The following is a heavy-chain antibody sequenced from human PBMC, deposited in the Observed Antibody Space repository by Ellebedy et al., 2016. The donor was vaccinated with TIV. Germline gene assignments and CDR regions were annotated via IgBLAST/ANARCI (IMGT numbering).Heavy chain of an antibody. J-gene: IGHJ4*02. D-gene: IGHD2-2*01. Sequence: SETLSLXXAVYGGSFSGYYWSWIRQPPGKGLEWIGEINHSGSTNYNPSLKSRVTISVDRSKNQFSLKLSSVTAADTAVYYCARSFLPAAIYFDYWGQGTLVTVSS. V-gene: IGHV4-34*01. CDR2: INHSGST. CDR3: ARSFLPAAIYFDY. CDR1: GGSFSGYY.